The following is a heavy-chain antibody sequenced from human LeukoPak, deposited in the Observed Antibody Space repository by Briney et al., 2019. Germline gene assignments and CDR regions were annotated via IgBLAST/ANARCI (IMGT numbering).Heavy chain of an antibody. Sequence: GGSLRLSCAASGFTVSSNYMSWVRQAPGKGLEWVSAISGSGGSTYYADSVKGRFTISRDNSKNTLYLQMNSLRAEDTAVYYCAGGDYDFWSGYLFDYWGQGTLVTVSS. V-gene: IGHV3-23*01. CDR3: AGGDYDFWSGYLFDY. D-gene: IGHD3-3*01. J-gene: IGHJ4*02. CDR1: GFTVSSNY. CDR2: ISGSGGST.